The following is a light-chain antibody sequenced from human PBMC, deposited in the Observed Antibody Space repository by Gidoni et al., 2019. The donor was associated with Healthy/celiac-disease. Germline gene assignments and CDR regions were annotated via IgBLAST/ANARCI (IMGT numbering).Light chain of an antibody. CDR1: NLGDKY. V-gene: IGLV3-1*01. Sequence: SYELTQPPSVSVSPGQTASITCSGDNLGDKYACWYQQKPGQSPVLVIYQDSKRPSGIPERFSGSNSGNTATLTISGTQAMDEADYSFQAWDSTPRVVFGGGTKLTVL. J-gene: IGLJ2*01. CDR3: QAWDSTPRVV. CDR2: QDS.